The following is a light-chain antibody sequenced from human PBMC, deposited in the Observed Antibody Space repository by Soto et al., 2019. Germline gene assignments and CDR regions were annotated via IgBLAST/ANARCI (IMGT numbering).Light chain of an antibody. CDR2: AAS. CDR3: QQSYSTPPYT. V-gene: IGKV1-39*01. J-gene: IGKJ2*01. CDR1: QSISSY. Sequence: DIQMTQSPSSLSASVGDRVTITCRASQSISSYLNWYQQKPGKAPTLLIYAASSLQSGVPSRFSGRGSGTEFTLTISSLQPEDFATYYCQQSYSTPPYTFGQGTKLEIK.